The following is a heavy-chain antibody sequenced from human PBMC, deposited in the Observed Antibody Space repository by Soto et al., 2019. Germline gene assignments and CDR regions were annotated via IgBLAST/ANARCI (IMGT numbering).Heavy chain of an antibody. CDR2: INPNSGGT. CDR1: GYTFTGYY. Sequence: ASVKVSCKASGYTFTGYYMHWVRRAPGQGLEWMGWINPNSGGTNYAQKFQGWVTMTRDTSISTAYMELSRLRSDDTAVYYCAREWKDGSGKSLSGWFDPWGQGTLVTVSS. CDR3: AREWKDGSGKSLSGWFDP. V-gene: IGHV1-2*04. D-gene: IGHD3-10*01. J-gene: IGHJ5*02.